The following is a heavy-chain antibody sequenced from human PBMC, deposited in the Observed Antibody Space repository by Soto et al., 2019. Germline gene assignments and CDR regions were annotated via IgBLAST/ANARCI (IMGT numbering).Heavy chain of an antibody. CDR1: GGSFSGYI. CDR3: ARVLMTGSQYSGGCYYFDA. J-gene: IGHJ4*02. Sequence: QVQLQQSGAGLLKPSETLSLTCDVYGGSFSGYIWTWIRQTPGTGLQWIGQINHSGSANYNPSLKSLVTISVHTSKSQFSLELSAVTAADTAVYYCARVLMTGSQYSGGCYYFDAWGQGTQVTVSS. D-gene: IGHD1-26*01. CDR2: INHSGSA. V-gene: IGHV4-34*01.